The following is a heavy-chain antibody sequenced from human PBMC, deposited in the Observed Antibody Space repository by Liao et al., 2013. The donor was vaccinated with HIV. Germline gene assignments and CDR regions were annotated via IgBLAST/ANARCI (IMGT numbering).Heavy chain of an antibody. CDR3: ARISGWHNLLDY. V-gene: IGHV4-59*12. CDR1: GGSISSYY. J-gene: IGHJ4*02. CDR2: IYYSGST. Sequence: QVQLQESGPGLVKPSETLSLTCTVSGGSISSYYWSWIRQPPGKGLEWIGYIYYSGSTNYNPSLKSRVTMSVDTSKNQFSLKLSSVTAADTAVYYCARISGWHNLLDYWGQGTLVTVSS. D-gene: IGHD6-19*01.